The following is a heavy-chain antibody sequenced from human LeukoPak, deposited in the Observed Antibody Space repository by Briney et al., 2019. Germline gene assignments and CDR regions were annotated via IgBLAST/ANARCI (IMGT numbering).Heavy chain of an antibody. V-gene: IGHV3-30*04. J-gene: IGHJ1*01. CDR2: ISYHGSNE. CDR1: GFTFSTYP. Sequence: GGSLRLSCEASGFTFSTYPMHWVRQAPDKGLEWVAMISYHGSNEYYADSVKGRFTISRDNSKNTLYLQMNSLRAEDTAVYYCAKDAVNLFEYFQHWGQGTLVTVSS. CDR3: AKDAVNLFEYFQH. D-gene: IGHD1-14*01.